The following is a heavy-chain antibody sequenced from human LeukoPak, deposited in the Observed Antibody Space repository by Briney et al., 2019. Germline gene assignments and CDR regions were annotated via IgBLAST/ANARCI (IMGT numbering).Heavy chain of an antibody. CDR3: ARKSWGDFWSGYYTGAGATDY. D-gene: IGHD3-3*01. CDR2: INHSGST. Sequence: SETLSLTCTVSGGSISSYYWSWIRQPPGKGLEWIGEINHSGSTNYNPSLKSRVTISVDTSKNQFSLKLSSVTAADTAVYYCARKSWGDFWSGYYTGAGATDYWGQGTLVTVSS. V-gene: IGHV4-34*01. J-gene: IGHJ4*02. CDR1: GGSISSYY.